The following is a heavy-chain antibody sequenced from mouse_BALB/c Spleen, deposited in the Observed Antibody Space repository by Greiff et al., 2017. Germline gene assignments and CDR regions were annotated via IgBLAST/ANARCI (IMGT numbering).Heavy chain of an antibody. D-gene: IGHD6-2*01. J-gene: IGHJ4*01. V-gene: IGHV14-1*02. Sequence: EVQLQQSGAELVRPGALVKLSCKASGFNIKDYYMQWVKQRPEQGLEWIGWIDPENGNTIYDPKFQGKASITADTSSNTAYLQLSSLTSEDTAVYYCADSLYYAMDYWGQGTSVTVSS. CDR2: IDPENGNT. CDR1: GFNIKDYY. CDR3: ADSLYYAMDY.